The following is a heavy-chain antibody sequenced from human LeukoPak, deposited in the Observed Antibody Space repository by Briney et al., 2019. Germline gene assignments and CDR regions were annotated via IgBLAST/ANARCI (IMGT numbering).Heavy chain of an antibody. CDR2: IFYSGSA. CDR3: ARQGETLNWFDP. CDR1: GGSISSSSYY. D-gene: IGHD1-26*01. J-gene: IGHJ5*02. Sequence: SETLSLTCTVSGGSISSSSYYWGWIRQPPGKGLEWIGSIFYSGSAYYNPSLKSRVAISVDTSKNQFSLKLSSVTAADTAVYYCARQGETLNWFDPWGQGTLVTVSS. V-gene: IGHV4-39*01.